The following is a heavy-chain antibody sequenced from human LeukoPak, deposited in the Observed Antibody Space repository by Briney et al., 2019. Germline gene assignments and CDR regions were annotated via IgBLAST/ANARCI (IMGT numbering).Heavy chain of an antibody. CDR3: ARDYFDSSDYPQTYYYYYMDV. CDR1: GFTFSRYS. J-gene: IGHJ6*03. D-gene: IGHD3-22*01. Sequence: GGSLRLSCAASGFTFSRYSMNWIRHAPGKGLEWVASISSTSPIIYPADSVKGRFTISRDTAKNSLFLEMNSLRAEDTAIYYCARDYFDSSDYPQTYYYYYMDVWGKGTTVTVSS. V-gene: IGHV3-21*01. CDR2: ISSTSPII.